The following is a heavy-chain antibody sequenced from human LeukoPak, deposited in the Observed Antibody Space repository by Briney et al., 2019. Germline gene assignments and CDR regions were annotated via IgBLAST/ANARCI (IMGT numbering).Heavy chain of an antibody. Sequence: SETLSLTCTVSGGSISSYYWSWIRQPPGKGLEWIGYIYYSGSTNYNPYLKSRVTISVDTSKNQFSLKLSSVTAADTAVYYCARDGGAASGGHFDYWGQGTLVTVSS. CDR1: GGSISSYY. CDR3: ARDGGAASGGHFDY. CDR2: IYYSGST. J-gene: IGHJ4*02. D-gene: IGHD3-16*01. V-gene: IGHV4-59*12.